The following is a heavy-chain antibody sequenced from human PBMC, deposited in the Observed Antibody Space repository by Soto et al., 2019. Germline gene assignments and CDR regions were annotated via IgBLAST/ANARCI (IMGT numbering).Heavy chain of an antibody. CDR1: GYTVTSYG. CDR2: INPGNGNT. CDR3: ARGGYFDSSNYLAY. J-gene: IGHJ4*02. Sequence: ASVKVSCKASGYTVTSYGINWVRQAPGRGLEWMGWINPGNGNTKYSQQFQGRVIIDRDTSASTAYMELSSLRPEDTAVYYCARGGYFDSSNYLAYWGLGTLVTVSS. D-gene: IGHD3-22*01. V-gene: IGHV1-3*01.